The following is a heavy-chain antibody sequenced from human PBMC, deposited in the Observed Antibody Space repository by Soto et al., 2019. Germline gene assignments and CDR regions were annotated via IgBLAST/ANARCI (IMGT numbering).Heavy chain of an antibody. J-gene: IGHJ4*02. CDR2: IYDGGSA. CDR3: ARDKGSFYDTAGWVFDY. V-gene: IGHV4-59*01. Sequence: PSETLSLTCTVYGDSISDFYWSWIRQPPGKGLEWIGYIYDGGSANYNPSLKSRVTISVDTSKNQFSLKLRSVTAADTAVYYCARDKGSFYDTAGWVFDYWGQGALVTVSS. CDR1: GDSISDFY. D-gene: IGHD3-22*01.